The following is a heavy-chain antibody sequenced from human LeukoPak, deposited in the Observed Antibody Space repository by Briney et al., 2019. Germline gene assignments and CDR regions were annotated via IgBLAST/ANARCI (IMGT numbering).Heavy chain of an antibody. Sequence: SETLSLTCTVPGDSISSGSYYWSWIRQPAGKGLEWIGRIYTSGSTNYTQYFKSRVTISVDTSKNQFSLKLSSVTAADTAVYYCARGPYYYDSSGNFDYWGQGTLVTVSS. CDR1: GDSISSGSYY. CDR2: IYTSGST. V-gene: IGHV4-61*02. J-gene: IGHJ4*02. D-gene: IGHD3-22*01. CDR3: ARGPYYYDSSGNFDY.